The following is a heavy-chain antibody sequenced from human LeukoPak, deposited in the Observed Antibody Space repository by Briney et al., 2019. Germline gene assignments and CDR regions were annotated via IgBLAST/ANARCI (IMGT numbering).Heavy chain of an antibody. Sequence: PGGSLRLSCAVSGFPFTNYWMSWVRQAPGKGPEWVANIKEDGSVMYYVDSLKGRFTISRDSAQNSLYLQMNSLRVEDTAVYFCARDLWGSYSTGSYLDYWGQGALVTVSS. CDR1: GFPFTNYW. CDR3: ARDLWGSYSTGSYLDY. V-gene: IGHV3-7*01. CDR2: IKEDGSVM. D-gene: IGHD6-19*01. J-gene: IGHJ4*02.